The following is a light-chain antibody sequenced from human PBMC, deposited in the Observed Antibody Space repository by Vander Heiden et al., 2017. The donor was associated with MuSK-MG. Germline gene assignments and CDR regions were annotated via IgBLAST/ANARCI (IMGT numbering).Light chain of an antibody. V-gene: IGLV3-1*01. Sequence: SYELTQPPSVSVSPGQTASITCSGDKLGDKYACWYQQKPGQSPVLVIYQDSKRPSGIPERFSGSNSGKTANLTISGTQAMDEADYYCQAWDSSTVVFGGGTKLTVL. J-gene: IGLJ2*01. CDR1: KLGDKY. CDR3: QAWDSSTVV. CDR2: QDS.